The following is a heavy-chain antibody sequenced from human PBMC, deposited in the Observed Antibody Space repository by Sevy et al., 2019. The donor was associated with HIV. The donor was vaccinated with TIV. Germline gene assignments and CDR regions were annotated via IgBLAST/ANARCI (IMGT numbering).Heavy chain of an antibody. V-gene: IGHV3-7*01. CDR2: IRPDGSDK. CDR3: ARGVGLDC. D-gene: IGHD1-26*01. J-gene: IGHJ4*02. CDR1: GFTFSPYW. Sequence: GGSLRLSCAASGFTFSPYWMTWVRQAPGKGLEWVANIRPDGSDKYYVDSVKGRFTISRDNAKNSLYLQMNSLRADDTAMYYCARGVGLDCWCQGALVTVSS.